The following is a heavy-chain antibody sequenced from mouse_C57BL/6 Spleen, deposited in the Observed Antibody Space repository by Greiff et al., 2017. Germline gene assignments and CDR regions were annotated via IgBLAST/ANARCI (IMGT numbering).Heavy chain of an antibody. J-gene: IGHJ1*03. CDR2: IDPSDSET. D-gene: IGHD3-1*01. Sequence: QVQLQQPGAELVRPGSSVKLSCKASGYTFTSYWMHWVKQRPIQGLEWIGNIDPSDSETHYNQKFKDKATLTVDKSSSTAYMQLSSLTSEDSAVXYCARSGDWYCDVWGTGTTVTVSS. V-gene: IGHV1-52*01. CDR3: ARSGDWYCDV. CDR1: GYTFTSYW.